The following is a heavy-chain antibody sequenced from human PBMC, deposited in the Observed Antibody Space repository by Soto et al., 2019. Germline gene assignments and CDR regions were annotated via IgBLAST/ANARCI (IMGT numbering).Heavy chain of an antibody. J-gene: IGHJ3*02. CDR2: IIPIFRTT. CDR1: GGTFSSDA. CDR3: ARSRIQLCFNAFDM. Sequence: SVKVSRKDSGGTFSSDAINWVGQAPGRGLEWIGGIIPIFRTTNHEKKFQCRVKITAAESTTQAYMELSSLAYEDTAVYCCARSRIQLCFNAFDMWGQGT. D-gene: IGHD5-18*01. V-gene: IGHV1-69*13.